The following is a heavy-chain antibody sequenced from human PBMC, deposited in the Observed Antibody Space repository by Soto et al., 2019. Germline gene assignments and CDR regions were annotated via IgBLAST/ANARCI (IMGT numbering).Heavy chain of an antibody. CDR3: ARKPSSSWLYYYYGMDV. V-gene: IGHV3-21*01. D-gene: IGHD6-13*01. CDR1: GFTFSSYS. CDR2: ISSSSSYI. Sequence: PGGSLRLSCAASGFTFSSYSMNWVRQAPGKGLEWVSSISSSSSYIYYADSVKGRFTISRDNAKNSLYLQMNSLRAEDTAVYYCARKPSSSWLYYYYGMDVWGQGTTVTVSS. J-gene: IGHJ6*02.